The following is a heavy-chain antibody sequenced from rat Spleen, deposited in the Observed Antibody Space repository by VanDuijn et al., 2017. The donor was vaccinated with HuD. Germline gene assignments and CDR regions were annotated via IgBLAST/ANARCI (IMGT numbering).Heavy chain of an antibody. CDR3: ARRHYGYTDYFDY. J-gene: IGHJ2*01. Sequence: EVQLVETGGGLVQPGRSLKLSCVASGFTFSSYWMYWIRQAPGKGLEWVSSINPDGGTTYYPDSVKGRFTISRDNAENTVFLQMDSLRSEDTATYYCARRHYGYTDYFDYWGQGVMVTVSS. V-gene: IGHV5-58*01. CDR1: GFTFSSYW. CDR2: INPDGGTT. D-gene: IGHD1-9*01.